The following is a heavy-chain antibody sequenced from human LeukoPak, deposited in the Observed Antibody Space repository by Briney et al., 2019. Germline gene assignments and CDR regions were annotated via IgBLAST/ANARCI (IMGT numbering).Heavy chain of an antibody. V-gene: IGHV4-39*07. CDR2: IYYSGST. J-gene: IGHJ4*02. CDR1: GGSISSSSYY. CDR3: ARAGSYDSSGYYQYYFDY. Sequence: PSETLSLTCTVSGGSISSSSYYWGWIRQPPGKGLEWIGSIYYSGSTYFNPFLKSRVTISLDTSKNQFSLKLSSVTAADTAVYYCARAGSYDSSGYYQYYFDYWGQGSLVTVSS. D-gene: IGHD3-22*01.